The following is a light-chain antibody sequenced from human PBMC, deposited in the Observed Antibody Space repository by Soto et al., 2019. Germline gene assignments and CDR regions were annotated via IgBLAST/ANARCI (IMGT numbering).Light chain of an antibody. CDR1: QSIRSW. CDR3: QQYDSWPWT. Sequence: DIQMTQSPSTLSASVGDRVTITCRASQSIRSWLAWYQQRPGKAPKVVIYDASSLQSGVPSRFSCSGSWTEFTLTISSLQPEDFATYYCQQYDSWPWTFGQGTKVDIK. J-gene: IGKJ1*01. CDR2: DAS. V-gene: IGKV1-5*01.